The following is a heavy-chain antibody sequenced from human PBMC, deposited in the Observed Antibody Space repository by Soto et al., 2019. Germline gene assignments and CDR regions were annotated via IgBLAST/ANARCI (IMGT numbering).Heavy chain of an antibody. CDR3: VRDGTKTLRDWFDP. D-gene: IGHD1-1*01. CDR1: GASISGLY. J-gene: IGHJ5*02. CDR2: IYATXTT. Sequence: SETLSLTCTVSGASISGLYWSWIRKSAGKGLEWIGRIYATXTTDCNPSLKSRVMMSVDTSKKQFSLKLRSVTAADTAVYYCVRDGTKTLRDWFDPWGQGISVTVSS. V-gene: IGHV4-4*07.